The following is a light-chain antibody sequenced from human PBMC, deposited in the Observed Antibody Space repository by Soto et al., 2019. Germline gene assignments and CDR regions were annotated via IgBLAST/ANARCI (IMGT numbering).Light chain of an antibody. CDR1: QSVSSD. Sequence: EIVMTQSPATLSVSPGQISTLSCRASQSVSSDLAWYHQKTGQAPRLLIYGASTRATGIPARFSGSGYGTELTITINSMKSEDFEVYYCQQYNNWTRTFGHGTKVDIK. CDR3: QQYNNWTRT. V-gene: IGKV3-15*01. J-gene: IGKJ1*01. CDR2: GAS.